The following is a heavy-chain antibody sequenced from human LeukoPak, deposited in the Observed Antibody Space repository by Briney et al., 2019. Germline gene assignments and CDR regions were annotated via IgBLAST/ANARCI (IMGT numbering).Heavy chain of an antibody. D-gene: IGHD3-22*01. J-gene: IGHJ4*02. Sequence: ASVKVSCKASGYTFTGYYMHWVRRAPGQGLEWMGWINPNSGGTNYAQKFQGRVTMTRDTFISTAYMELSRLRSDDTAVYYCARGHDSSGYPPDYWGQGTLVTVSS. CDR1: GYTFTGYY. CDR2: INPNSGGT. CDR3: ARGHDSSGYPPDY. V-gene: IGHV1-2*02.